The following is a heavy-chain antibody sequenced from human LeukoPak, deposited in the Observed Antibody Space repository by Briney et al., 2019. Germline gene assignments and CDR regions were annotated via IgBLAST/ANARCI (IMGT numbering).Heavy chain of an antibody. J-gene: IGHJ4*02. Sequence: VASVKVSCKASGYTFTSYGISWVRQAPGQGLEWMGWISAYNGNTNYAQKLQGRVTMTTDTSTSTAYMELRSLRSDDTAVYYCARNSGYDPRIPDQRDFDYWGQGTLVTVSS. CDR1: GYTFTSYG. V-gene: IGHV1-18*01. CDR3: ARNSGYDPRIPDQRDFDY. CDR2: ISAYNGNT. D-gene: IGHD5-12*01.